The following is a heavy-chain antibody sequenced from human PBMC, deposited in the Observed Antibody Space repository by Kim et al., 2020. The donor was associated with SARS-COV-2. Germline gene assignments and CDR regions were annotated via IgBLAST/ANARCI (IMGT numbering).Heavy chain of an antibody. CDR3: ARETRVEMATISV. J-gene: IGHJ4*02. D-gene: IGHD5-12*01. Sequence: YAQKFQGRVTITADKSTSTAYMELSSLRSEDTAVYYCARETRVEMATISVWGQGTLVTVSS. V-gene: IGHV1-69*04.